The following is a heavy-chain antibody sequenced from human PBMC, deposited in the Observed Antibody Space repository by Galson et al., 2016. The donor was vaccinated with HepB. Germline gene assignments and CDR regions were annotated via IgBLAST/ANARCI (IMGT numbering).Heavy chain of an antibody. V-gene: IGHV3-23*01. J-gene: IGHJ4*02. Sequence: SLRLSCAASGFTFSSYAMSWVRQAPGKGLEWVSAITGSGGSTFYADSVKGRFTMSRDNSKNTLYLQMNSLRAEDTAVYYCARTGYCSSTSCLKGLDYWGQGTLVTVSS. D-gene: IGHD2-2*01. CDR3: ARTGYCSSTSCLKGLDY. CDR1: GFTFSSYA. CDR2: ITGSGGST.